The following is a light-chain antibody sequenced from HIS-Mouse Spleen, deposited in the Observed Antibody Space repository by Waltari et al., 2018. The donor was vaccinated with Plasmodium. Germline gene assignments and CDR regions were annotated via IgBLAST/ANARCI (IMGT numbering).Light chain of an antibody. CDR3: YSTDSSGNHRV. Sequence: SYELTQPPSVSVSPGQTARITCSGDALPKNYAYSYQQKSGQAPVLVIYSDSKRPSGIPERFSGSSSGTMATLTISGAQVEDEADYYCYSTDSSGNHRVFGGGTKLTVL. CDR1: ALPKNY. J-gene: IGLJ3*02. CDR2: SDS. V-gene: IGLV3-10*01.